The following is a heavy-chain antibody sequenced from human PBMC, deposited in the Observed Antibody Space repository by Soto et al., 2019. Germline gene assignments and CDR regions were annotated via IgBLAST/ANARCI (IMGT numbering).Heavy chain of an antibody. CDR3: ARKGIAARPRYYYYYMDV. J-gene: IGHJ6*03. CDR1: GGSFSGYY. D-gene: IGHD6-6*01. V-gene: IGHV4-34*01. CDR2: INHSGST. Sequence: SETLSLTCAVYGGSFSGYYWSWIRQPPGKGLEWIGEINHSGSTNYNPSLKSRVTISVDTSKNKFSLKLSSVTAADTAVYYCARKGIAARPRYYYYYMDVWGKGTTVTVSS.